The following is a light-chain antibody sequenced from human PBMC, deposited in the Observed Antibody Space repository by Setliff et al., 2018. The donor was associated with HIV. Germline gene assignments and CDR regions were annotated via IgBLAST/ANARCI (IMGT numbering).Light chain of an antibody. CDR1: SSDVGGYNY. J-gene: IGLJ1*01. Sequence: QPASVSGSPGQSITISCAETSSDVGGYNYVSWYQQHPGKAPKLMISDVSNRPSGVSNRFSGSKSGNTASLTISGLQAEDEADYYCSSYTSSTPLYVFGTGTKV. CDR3: SSYTSSTPLYV. V-gene: IGLV2-14*03. CDR2: DVS.